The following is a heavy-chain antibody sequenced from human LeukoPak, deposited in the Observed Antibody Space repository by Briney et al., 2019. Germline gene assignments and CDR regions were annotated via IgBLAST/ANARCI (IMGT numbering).Heavy chain of an antibody. CDR2: INPSGGST. CDR1: GYSFTSNY. Sequence: ASVKVSCKTSGYSFTSNYMHWVRQAPGQGLEWMGIINPSGGSTSYAQKFQGRLSMTRDTSTSTIYMELRSLRYEDTAMYYCVRERERGPYFFWGQGTLVTVSS. D-gene: IGHD2/OR15-2a*01. V-gene: IGHV1-46*01. J-gene: IGHJ4*02. CDR3: VRERERGPYFF.